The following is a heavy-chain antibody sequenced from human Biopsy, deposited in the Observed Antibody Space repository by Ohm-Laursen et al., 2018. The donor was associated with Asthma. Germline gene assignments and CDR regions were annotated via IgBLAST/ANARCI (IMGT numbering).Heavy chain of an antibody. D-gene: IGHD3-10*01. CDR1: GFTVSRDH. J-gene: IGHJ4*02. V-gene: IGHV3-48*01. Sequence: SLRLSCSASGFTVSRDHMFWVRQAPGKGLEWLSYITSGSSTIYYADSVKGRFTVSRDNAQNSLYLQMNSLKADDTAVYYCAREPGGSAYYFDYWGQGTLVTVSS. CDR2: ITSGSSTI. CDR3: AREPGGSAYYFDY.